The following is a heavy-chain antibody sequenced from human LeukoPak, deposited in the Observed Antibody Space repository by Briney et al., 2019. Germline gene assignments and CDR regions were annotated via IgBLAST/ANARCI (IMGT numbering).Heavy chain of an antibody. D-gene: IGHD6-13*01. CDR3: ARDAAVQQLGYYYYYYMDV. CDR2: INPNSGGT. CDR1: GYTFTGYY. Sequence: ASVKVSCKASGYTFTGYYMHWVRQAPGQGLEWMGWINPNSGGTNYAQKFQGRVTMTRDTSISTAYMELSRLRSDDTAVYYCARDAAVQQLGYYYYYYMDVWGKGITVTVSS. V-gene: IGHV1-2*02. J-gene: IGHJ6*03.